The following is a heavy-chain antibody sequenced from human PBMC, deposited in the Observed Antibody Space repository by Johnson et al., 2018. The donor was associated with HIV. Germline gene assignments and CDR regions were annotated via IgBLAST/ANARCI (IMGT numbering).Heavy chain of an antibody. J-gene: IGHJ3*02. V-gene: IGHV3-7*01. D-gene: IGHD3-10*01. CDR2: IKQDGSDK. CDR3: ARDPRGVIVAPSDAFDI. Sequence: VQLVESGGGLVQPGGSLRLSCAASGFTFSSYWMSWVSQAPGKGLEWVTNIKQDGSDKYYVDSVKGRFTIPSDNAKNSLFLKMNSLRAEDTAVYYCARDPRGVIVAPSDAFDIWGQGTMVTVSS. CDR1: GFTFSSYW.